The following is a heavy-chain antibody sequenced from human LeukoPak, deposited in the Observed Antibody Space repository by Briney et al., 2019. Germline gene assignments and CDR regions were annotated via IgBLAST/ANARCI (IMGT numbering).Heavy chain of an antibody. J-gene: IGHJ4*02. CDR1: GFTFSHYA. V-gene: IGHV3-23*01. CDR3: ARFRLFGDYAGLLDY. Sequence: GGSLRLSCAASGFTFSHYAMSWVRQAPGQGLEWVSGMSGSGESTYYVDSVRDRFTISRDSSKNTVFLQMNSLRAEDTALYYCARFRLFGDYAGLLDYWGQETLVTVSS. CDR2: MSGSGEST. D-gene: IGHD4-17*01.